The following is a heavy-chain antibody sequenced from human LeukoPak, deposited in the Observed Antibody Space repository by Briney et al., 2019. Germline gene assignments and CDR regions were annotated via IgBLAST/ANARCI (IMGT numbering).Heavy chain of an antibody. D-gene: IGHD1-1*01. CDR1: GYRFTSYW. CDR2: IYPGDSDT. CDR3: ARYRTSDAFDI. Sequence: KGGESLKISCKGSGYRFTSYWIGWVRQMPGKGLECMGIIYPGDSDTRYSPSFQGQVTISGDKSISTAYLQWSGLEASDTAMYYCARYRTSDAFDIWGQGTMVTVSS. V-gene: IGHV5-51*01. J-gene: IGHJ3*02.